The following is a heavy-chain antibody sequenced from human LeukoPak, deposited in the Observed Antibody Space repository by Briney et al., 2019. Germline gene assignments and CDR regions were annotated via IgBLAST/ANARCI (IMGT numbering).Heavy chain of an antibody. CDR3: AKARYYDSSGFLDY. Sequence: PGGSLRLSCAASGFTFSSYAMTWVRQAPGKGLEWVSAISGSGGSTYYADSVKGRFTISRDNSKNTLYLQMNSLRAEDTAVYYCAKARYYDSSGFLDYWGQGTLVTVSS. V-gene: IGHV3-23*01. CDR1: GFTFSSYA. J-gene: IGHJ4*02. D-gene: IGHD3-22*01. CDR2: ISGSGGST.